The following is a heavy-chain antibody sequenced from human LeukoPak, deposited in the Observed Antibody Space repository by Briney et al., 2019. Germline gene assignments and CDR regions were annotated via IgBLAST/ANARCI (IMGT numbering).Heavy chain of an antibody. CDR1: GGSTSGSGYY. V-gene: IGHV4-39*07. CDR3: ARDSHYSTSSNYYYYYMNV. J-gene: IGHJ6*03. CDR2: IYYNGDT. Sequence: SETLSLTCIVSGGSTSGSGYYWAWIRQPPGKGLEWIGNIYYNGDTYCNPSLKSRLAISIDTSKNQFSLKLSSVTAADTAVYFCARDSHYSTSSNYYYYYMNVWGKGTTVTVSS. D-gene: IGHD6-6*01.